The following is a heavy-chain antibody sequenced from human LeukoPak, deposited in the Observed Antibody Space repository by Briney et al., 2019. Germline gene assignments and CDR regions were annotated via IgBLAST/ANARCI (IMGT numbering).Heavy chain of an antibody. CDR2: ISGNGGST. Sequence: GGSLRLSCAASGFTFSSYAMSWVRQAPGKGLEWVSAISGNGGSTYYADTVKGRFTISRDNSKSTLYLQMNSLRAEDTAVYYCAKDRVYNSGWGNWLDPWGQGSLVTVSS. CDR1: GFTFSSYA. V-gene: IGHV3-23*01. J-gene: IGHJ5*02. CDR3: AKDRVYNSGWGNWLDP. D-gene: IGHD6-25*01.